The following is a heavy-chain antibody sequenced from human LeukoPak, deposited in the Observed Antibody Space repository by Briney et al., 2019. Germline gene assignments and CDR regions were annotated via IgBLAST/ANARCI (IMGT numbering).Heavy chain of an antibody. D-gene: IGHD5-12*01. CDR2: INPNSGGT. J-gene: IGHJ4*02. CDR1: GYTFTGYY. V-gene: IGHV1-2*02. Sequence: GASVKVSCKASGYTFTGYYMHWVRQAPGQGLGWMGWINPNSGGTNYAQKFQGRVTMTRDTSISTAYMELSRLRSDDTAVYYCARPPYGGYGEDFDYWGQGTLVTVSS. CDR3: ARPPYGGYGEDFDY.